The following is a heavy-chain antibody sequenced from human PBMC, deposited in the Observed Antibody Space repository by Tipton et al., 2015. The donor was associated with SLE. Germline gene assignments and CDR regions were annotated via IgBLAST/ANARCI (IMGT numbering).Heavy chain of an antibody. CDR1: GFTFSSYG. CDR2: CDGCNK. CDR3: AQDIFVDYYEGSGSTPFDY. V-gene: IGHV3-30*02. D-gene: IGHD3-22*01. Sequence: SLRLSCAASGFTFSSYGMHWVRQAPGKGLEWVACDGCNKYYADSVKGRFTISRDNSKNTLYLLMNSLRTEDTAVYYCAQDIFVDYYEGSGSTPFDYWGQGTLVTVSS. J-gene: IGHJ4*02.